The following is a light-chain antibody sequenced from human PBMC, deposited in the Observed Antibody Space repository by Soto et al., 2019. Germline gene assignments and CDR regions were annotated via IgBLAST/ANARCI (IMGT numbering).Light chain of an antibody. Sequence: DIQMTQSPSSLSACVGDRVTITCQASQDITTYLNWYQQRPGKAPKLLIYDASNLETGVPSRYSGSGSGTDFTFTISSLQPDDIATYYCQQYDSLPPYTFGQGTKLEIK. V-gene: IGKV1-33*01. CDR2: DAS. CDR1: QDITTY. J-gene: IGKJ2*01. CDR3: QQYDSLPPYT.